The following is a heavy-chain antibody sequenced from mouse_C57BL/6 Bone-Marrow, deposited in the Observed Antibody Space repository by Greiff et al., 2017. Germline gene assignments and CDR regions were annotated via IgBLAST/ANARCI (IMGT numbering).Heavy chain of an antibody. CDR2: IWSGGST. CDR1: GFSLTSYG. D-gene: IGHD2-3*01. CDR3: ASIYDDYGFAY. Sequence: VQLQQSGPGLVQPSQSLSITCTVSGFSLTSYGVHWVRQSPGKGLEWLGVIWSGGSTDYNAAFISRLSISKDNSKRQVFFKMNNLQADYTAIYYSASIYDDYGFAYWGQGTLVTVSA. V-gene: IGHV2-2*01. J-gene: IGHJ3*01.